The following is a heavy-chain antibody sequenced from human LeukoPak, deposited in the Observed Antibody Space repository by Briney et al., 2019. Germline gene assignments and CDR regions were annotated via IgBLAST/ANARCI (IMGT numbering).Heavy chain of an antibody. D-gene: IGHD2-15*01. Sequence: GRSLRLSCAASGFTFSSYAMHWVRQAPGKGLEWVAVISYDGSNKYYADSVKGRFTISRDNSKNTLYLQMNSLRAEDTAVYYCARRAVGGYYYYGMDVWGQGTTVTVSS. V-gene: IGHV3-30-3*01. CDR2: ISYDGSNK. CDR1: GFTFSSYA. CDR3: ARRAVGGYYYYGMDV. J-gene: IGHJ6*02.